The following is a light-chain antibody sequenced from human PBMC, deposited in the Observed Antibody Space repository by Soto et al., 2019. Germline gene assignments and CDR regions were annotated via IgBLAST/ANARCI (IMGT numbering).Light chain of an antibody. CDR2: AAS. V-gene: IGKV1D-12*01. J-gene: IGKJ5*01. CDR1: QDIAAY. CDR3: QQAYSFPIT. Sequence: DIPGTQSPSSVSASVGDRVTITCRASQDIAAYLAWYQHKPGRAPELLIHAASSLQSGVPSRFSGSGSGADFTLTINSLQPEDFATYDCQQAYSFPITFGQGTRLEIK.